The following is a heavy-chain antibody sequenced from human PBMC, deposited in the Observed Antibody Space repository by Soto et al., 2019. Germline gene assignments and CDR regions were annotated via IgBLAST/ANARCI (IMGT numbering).Heavy chain of an antibody. J-gene: IGHJ4*02. CDR3: AKWGVPAALIVKYYFDY. D-gene: IGHD2-2*01. Sequence: PGGSLRLSCAASGFTFSSSAMSWVRQAPGKGLEWVSAISGSGGSTYYADSVKGRFTISRDNSKNTLYLQMNSLRAEDTAVYYCAKWGVPAALIVKYYFDYWGQGTLVTVSS. CDR1: GFTFSSSA. V-gene: IGHV3-23*01. CDR2: ISGSGGST.